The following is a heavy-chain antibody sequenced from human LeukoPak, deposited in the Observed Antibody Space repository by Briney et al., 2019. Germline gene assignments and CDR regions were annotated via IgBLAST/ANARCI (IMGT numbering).Heavy chain of an antibody. V-gene: IGHV1-2*02. CDR1: GYTFTGYY. CDR3: ARKSAVRSTSEFDF. CDR2: INPNSGGT. Sequence: ASLKVSCKASGYTFTGYYINWVRQAPGQGLEWKGWINPNSGGTNYPQKFQGRVTMTSDTSISTAYMELTSLRSDDSAVYYCARKSAVRSTSEFDFWGQGTLVTVSS. D-gene: IGHD2-2*01. J-gene: IGHJ4*02.